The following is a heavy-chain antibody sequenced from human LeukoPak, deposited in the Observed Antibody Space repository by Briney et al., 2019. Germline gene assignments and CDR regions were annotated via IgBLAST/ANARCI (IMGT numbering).Heavy chain of an antibody. Sequence: PSETLSLTCTVSGGSISSYYWSWIRQPPGKGLEWIGYIYYSGSTNYNPSLKSRVTISVDTSKNQFSLKLSSVTAADTAVYYCASGGNTENFDYWGQGTLVTVSS. CDR3: ASGGNTENFDY. CDR1: GGSISSYY. D-gene: IGHD4-23*01. CDR2: IYYSGST. J-gene: IGHJ4*02. V-gene: IGHV4-59*01.